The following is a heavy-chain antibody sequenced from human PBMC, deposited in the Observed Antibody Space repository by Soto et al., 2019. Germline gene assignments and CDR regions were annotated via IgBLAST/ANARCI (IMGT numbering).Heavy chain of an antibody. J-gene: IGHJ3*02. Sequence: ASVKVSCKASGYTFTSYYMHWVRQAPGQGLEWMGIINTSGGSTSYAQKFQGRVTMTRDTSTSTVYMELSSLRSEDTAVYYCASHYYGSGSYYNAFDIWGQGTMVTV. CDR2: INTSGGST. D-gene: IGHD3-10*01. V-gene: IGHV1-46*01. CDR1: GYTFTSYY. CDR3: ASHYYGSGSYYNAFDI.